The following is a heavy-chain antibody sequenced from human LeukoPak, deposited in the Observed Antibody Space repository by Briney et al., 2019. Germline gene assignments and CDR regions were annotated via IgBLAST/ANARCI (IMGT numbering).Heavy chain of an antibody. J-gene: IGHJ3*02. CDR3: ARPRIAATFDAFDI. CDR1: GGSISSYY. Sequence: SETLSLTCTVSGGSISSYYWSWIRQPPGKGLEWIAYIYYTGSTNYNPSLKSRVTISVDTSKNQFSLKLSSVTAADTAVYYCARPRIAATFDAFDIWGQGTMVTVSS. V-gene: IGHV4-59*08. CDR2: IYYTGST. D-gene: IGHD6-13*01.